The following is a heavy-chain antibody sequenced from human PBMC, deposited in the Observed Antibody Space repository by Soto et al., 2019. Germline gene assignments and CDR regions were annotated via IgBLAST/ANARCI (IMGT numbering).Heavy chain of an antibody. J-gene: IGHJ6*03. CDR2: IYYSGST. V-gene: IGHV4-59*01. D-gene: IGHD4-17*01. CDR1: GGSISSYY. CDR3: ARAVYGDYEYYYYYMDV. Sequence: PSETLSLTCTVSGGSISSYYWSWIRQPPGKGLEWIGYIYYSGSTNYNPSLKSRVTISVDTSKNQFSLKLSSVTAADTAVYYCARAVYGDYEYYYYYMDVWGKGNTVTVSS.